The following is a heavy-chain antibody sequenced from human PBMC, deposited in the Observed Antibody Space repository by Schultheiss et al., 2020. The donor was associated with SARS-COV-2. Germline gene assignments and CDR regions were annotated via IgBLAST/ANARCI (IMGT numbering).Heavy chain of an antibody. Sequence: SETLSLTCTVSGGSISSYYWSWIRQPAGKGLEWIGRMHSSGSTNHNPSLKSRLTMSVDTSKNQFSLNLRSVTAADTAVYYCARDSGSGRYGYWGQGTLVIVAS. D-gene: IGHD1-26*01. CDR2: MHSSGST. CDR3: ARDSGSGRYGY. V-gene: IGHV4-4*07. CDR1: GGSISSYY. J-gene: IGHJ4*02.